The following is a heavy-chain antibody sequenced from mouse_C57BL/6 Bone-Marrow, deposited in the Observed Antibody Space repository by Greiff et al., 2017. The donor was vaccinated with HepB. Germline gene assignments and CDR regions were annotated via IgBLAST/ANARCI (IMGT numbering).Heavy chain of an antibody. J-gene: IGHJ1*03. CDR1: GFTFSSYA. D-gene: IGHD1-1*01. Sequence: EVQLVESGGGLVKPGGSLKLSCAASGFTFSSYAMSWVRQTPEKRLEWVATISDGGSYTYYPDNVKGRFTISRDNAKNNLYLQMSHLKSEDTAMYYCARVTTVPPYWYFDVWGTGTTVTVSS. CDR3: ARVTTVPPYWYFDV. CDR2: ISDGGSYT. V-gene: IGHV5-4*01.